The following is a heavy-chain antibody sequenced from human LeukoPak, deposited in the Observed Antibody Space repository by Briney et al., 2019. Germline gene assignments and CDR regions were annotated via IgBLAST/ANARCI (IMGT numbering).Heavy chain of an antibody. CDR1: GDSGSSSIYY. Sequence: SETLSLTCAVSGDSGSSSIYYWGWIRQPPGKGLEWIGSIDYSGTTYYNPSLKSRATISVDTSKNQFSLKLSSVTAADTSVYDSAREYTLYRSGWFLDYWGQGTVVTVSS. D-gene: IGHD6-19*01. V-gene: IGHV4-39*07. J-gene: IGHJ4*02. CDR3: AREYTLYRSGWFLDY. CDR2: IDYSGTT.